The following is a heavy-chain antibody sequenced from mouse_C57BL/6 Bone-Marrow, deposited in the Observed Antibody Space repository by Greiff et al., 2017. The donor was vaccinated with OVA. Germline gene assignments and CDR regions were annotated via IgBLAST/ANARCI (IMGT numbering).Heavy chain of an antibody. Sequence: EVKLMESGGGLVQPKGSLKLSCAASGFSFNTYAMNWVRQAPGKGLEWVARIRSKSNNYATYYADSVKDRFTISRDDSESMLYLQMNNLKTEDTAMYYCVRHDDYDVFDYWGQGTTLTVSS. CDR2: IRSKSNNYAT. D-gene: IGHD2-4*01. CDR1: GFSFNTYA. CDR3: VRHDDYDVFDY. J-gene: IGHJ2*01. V-gene: IGHV10-1*01.